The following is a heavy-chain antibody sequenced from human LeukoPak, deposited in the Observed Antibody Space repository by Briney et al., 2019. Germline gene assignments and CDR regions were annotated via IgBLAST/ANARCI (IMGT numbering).Heavy chain of an antibody. CDR1: GFTFDDYT. Sequence: HSGGSLRLSCAASGFTFDDYTMHWVRQAPGKGLEWVSLISWDGGSTYYADSVKGRFTISRDNSKNSLYLQMNSLRTEDTALYYCAEDPEMATIRYAFDIWGQGTMVTVSS. V-gene: IGHV3-43*01. J-gene: IGHJ3*02. CDR2: ISWDGGST. CDR3: AEDPEMATIRYAFDI. D-gene: IGHD5-24*01.